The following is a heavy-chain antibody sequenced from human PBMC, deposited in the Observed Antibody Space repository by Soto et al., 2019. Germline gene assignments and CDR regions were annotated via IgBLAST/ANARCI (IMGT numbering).Heavy chain of an antibody. CDR1: GYTFTSYG. D-gene: IGHD3-22*01. J-gene: IGHJ4*02. CDR3: ARGLRYYYDSSGSLHFDY. V-gene: IGHV1-18*01. CDR2: ISAYNGNT. Sequence: QVPLVQSGAEVKKPGASVKVSCKASGYTFTSYGISWVRQAPGQGLEWMGWISAYNGNTNYAQKLQGRVTMTTDTSTSTAYMGLRSLRSDDTAVYYCARGLRYYYDSSGSLHFDYWGQGTLVTVSS.